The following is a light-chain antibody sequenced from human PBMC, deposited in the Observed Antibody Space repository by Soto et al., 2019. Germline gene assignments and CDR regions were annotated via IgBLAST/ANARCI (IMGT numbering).Light chain of an antibody. V-gene: IGLV3-21*04. CDR3: QVWDSSSFVV. J-gene: IGLJ2*01. Sequence: SYELTQPPSVSVAPGKTARITCGGNNSGSKSVHWYQQKPGQAPVLVIYYDSDRPSGIPERFSGSNSGNTATLTISRVEAGDEADYYCQVWDSSSFVVFGGGTKLTVL. CDR2: YDS. CDR1: NSGSKS.